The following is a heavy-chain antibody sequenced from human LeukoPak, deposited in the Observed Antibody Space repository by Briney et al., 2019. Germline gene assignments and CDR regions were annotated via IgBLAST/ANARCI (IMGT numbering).Heavy chain of an antibody. CDR1: GYSFTSYW. D-gene: IGHD2-21*02. Sequence: GESLKISCKGSGYSFTSYWIGWVRQMPGKGLEWMGIIYPGDSDTRYSPSFQGQVTISADKSISTAYLQWSSLKASDTAMYYCARASLYCGGDCYSDNKHDYWGQGTLVTVSS. CDR3: ARASLYCGGDCYSDNKHDY. J-gene: IGHJ4*02. CDR2: IYPGDSDT. V-gene: IGHV5-51*01.